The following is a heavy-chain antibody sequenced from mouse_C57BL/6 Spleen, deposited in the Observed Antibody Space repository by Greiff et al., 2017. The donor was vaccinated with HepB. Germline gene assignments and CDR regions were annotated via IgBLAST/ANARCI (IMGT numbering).Heavy chain of an antibody. V-gene: IGHV1-42*01. D-gene: IGHD2-4*01. J-gene: IGHJ4*01. CDR1: GYSFTGYY. Sequence: EVQLQQSGPELVKPGASVKISCKASGYSFTGYYMNWVKQSPEKSLEWIGEINPSTGGTTYNQKFKAKATLTVDKSSSTAYMQLKSLTSEDSAVYYCARPLPLRQGSMDYWGQGTSVTVSS. CDR3: ARPLPLRQGSMDY. CDR2: INPSTGGT.